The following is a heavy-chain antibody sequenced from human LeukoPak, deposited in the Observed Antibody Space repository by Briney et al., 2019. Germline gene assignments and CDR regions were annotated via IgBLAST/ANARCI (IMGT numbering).Heavy chain of an antibody. CDR3: AKVSMYRWELLEY. V-gene: IGHV3-30*02. CDR1: GFIFNSYG. J-gene: IGHJ4*02. CDR2: IIYDGSIA. Sequence: GGSLRLSCAASGFIFNSYGMHWVRQAPGKGLEWVAFIIYDGSIAYYADSVKGRFTISRDNSKNTLYLQMNSLSAEDTAVYYCAKVSMYRWELLEYWGQGTLVTVSS. D-gene: IGHD1-26*01.